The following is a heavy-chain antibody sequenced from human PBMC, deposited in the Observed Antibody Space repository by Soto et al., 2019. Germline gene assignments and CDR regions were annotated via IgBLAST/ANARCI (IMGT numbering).Heavy chain of an antibody. J-gene: IGHJ6*02. CDR2: IHHSGSI. CDR1: GGSISSDYYH. CDR3: AREDDGGDSLDV. D-gene: IGHD2-21*02. Sequence: QVQLQQSGPGLVKPSQTLSLTCTVSGGSISSDYYHWTWIRQSPGKGLEWIGYIHHSGSIIYNPSLNSRLTLSVDTSKNQFSLHLTSVTAADTAVYFCAREDDGGDSLDVWGQGTTVTVSS. V-gene: IGHV4-30-4*08.